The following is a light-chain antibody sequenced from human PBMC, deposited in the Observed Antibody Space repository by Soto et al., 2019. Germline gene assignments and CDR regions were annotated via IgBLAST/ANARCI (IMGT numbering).Light chain of an antibody. CDR2: GAS. Sequence: DFVMTQAPDSLAVSLGERATINCKSSQSVLYNSNNKNHLGWFQQKPGHPPKLLIYGASFRPSGVPDRFSGSGSGTDFTLTISSLQAEDVAVYYCQQYNSWPPITFGQGTRLEIK. J-gene: IGKJ5*01. CDR1: QSVLYNSNNKNH. CDR3: QQYNSWPPIT. V-gene: IGKV4-1*01.